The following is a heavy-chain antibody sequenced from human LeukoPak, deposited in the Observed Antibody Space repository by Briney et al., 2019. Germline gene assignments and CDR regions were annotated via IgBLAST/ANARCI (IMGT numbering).Heavy chain of an antibody. J-gene: IGHJ4*02. D-gene: IGHD1-26*01. Sequence: SETLSLTCVVSTVAISSSGYYWGWIRQSRGKGLEWIGSIYYSGSTYYNPSLESRVTISLDTSKNHFSLKLTPVTAADTAVYYCARGGRRIVDYWGQGTLVTVSS. CDR3: ARGGRRIVDY. CDR1: TVAISSSGYY. CDR2: IYYSGST. V-gene: IGHV4-39*02.